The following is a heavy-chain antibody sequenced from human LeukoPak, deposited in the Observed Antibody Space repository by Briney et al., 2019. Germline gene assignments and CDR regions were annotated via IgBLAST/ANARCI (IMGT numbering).Heavy chain of an antibody. Sequence: GGSLRLSCAASGFTVSTNYMCWVRQAPGKGLEWVSVIYSGGTTYYADSVKGRFTISRDNSKNTLYLQMNSLRAEDTAVYYCARLYCSGGNCYLFDYWGQGTLVTVSS. CDR3: ARLYCSGGNCYLFDY. D-gene: IGHD2-15*01. J-gene: IGHJ4*02. V-gene: IGHV3-53*01. CDR2: IYSGGTT. CDR1: GFTVSTNY.